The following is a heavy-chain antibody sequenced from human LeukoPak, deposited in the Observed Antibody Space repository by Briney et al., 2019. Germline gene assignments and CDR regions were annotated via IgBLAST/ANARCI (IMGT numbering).Heavy chain of an antibody. Sequence: PGGSLRLSCAASGFTFTSYEMNWVRQTLGKGLEWVSYISGSGSSIHYVDSVKGRFTISRDNAKNSLYLQMNSLRAEDTAVYYCAREHVNWFDPWGQGTLVTVSS. J-gene: IGHJ5*02. CDR2: ISGSGSSI. CDR1: GFTFTSYE. CDR3: AREHVNWFDP. V-gene: IGHV3-48*03.